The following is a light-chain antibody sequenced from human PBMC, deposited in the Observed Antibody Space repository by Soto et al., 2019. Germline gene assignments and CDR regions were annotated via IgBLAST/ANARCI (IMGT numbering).Light chain of an antibody. CDR2: GAS. V-gene: IGKV3-20*01. J-gene: IGKJ3*01. CDR3: QQYGSSVGFT. CDR1: QSVSSSY. Sequence: EIVLTQSPGTLSLSPGERATLSCRASQSVSSSYLAWYQQKPGQAPRLLIYGASSRATRIPDRFSGSGSGTDFTLTISRLEPEDFAVYYCQQYGSSVGFTFGPGTKVDIK.